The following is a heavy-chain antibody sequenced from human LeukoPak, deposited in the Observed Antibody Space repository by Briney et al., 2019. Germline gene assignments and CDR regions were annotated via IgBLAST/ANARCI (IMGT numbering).Heavy chain of an antibody. CDR1: GFTFSGYN. J-gene: IGHJ4*02. V-gene: IGHV3-21*01. CDR3: ARQAAAASFDF. D-gene: IGHD6-13*01. CDR2: ISSGSTYI. Sequence: KTGGSLRLSCAASGFTFSGYNMNWVRQAPGKGLEWVSSISSGSTYIHYADSVKGRFTISRDNAKNSLYLQMNSLRAEDTAVYYCARQAAAASFDFWGQGTLVTVSS.